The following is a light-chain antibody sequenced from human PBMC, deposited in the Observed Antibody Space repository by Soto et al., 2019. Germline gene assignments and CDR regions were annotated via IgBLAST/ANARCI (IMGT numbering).Light chain of an antibody. CDR1: QAIRTA. J-gene: IGKJ1*01. Sequence: AIQLTQSPSSLYASVGDRVTITCRASQAIRTALGWYQQKPGKVPKLLIYAASILQSGVPSRFSGSGSGTDLTPTISSLKPEDFATYYCLLDFRYFWACGQGTKVEIK. CDR3: LLDFRYFWA. V-gene: IGKV1-6*01. CDR2: AAS.